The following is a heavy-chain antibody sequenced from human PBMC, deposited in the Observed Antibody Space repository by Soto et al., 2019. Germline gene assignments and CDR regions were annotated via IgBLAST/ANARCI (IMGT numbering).Heavy chain of an antibody. CDR1: GFTFSSYS. CDR2: ISSSSSTI. D-gene: IGHD3-3*01. V-gene: IGHV3-48*02. CDR3: ARESRFLEWLSLNWFDP. J-gene: IGHJ5*02. Sequence: EVQLVESGGGLVQPGGSLRLSCAASGFTFSSYSMNWVRQAPGKGPEWVSYISSSSSTIYYADSVKGRFTISRDNAKNSLYLQMNSLRDEDTAVYYCARESRFLEWLSLNWFDPWGQGTLVTVSS.